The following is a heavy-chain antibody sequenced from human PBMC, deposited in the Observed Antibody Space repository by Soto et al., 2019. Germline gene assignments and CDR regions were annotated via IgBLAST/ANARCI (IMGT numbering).Heavy chain of an antibody. Sequence: EVQLVESGGGLVQPGGSLRLSCAASGFTFSTYWMSWVRQAPGKGLEWVANIKPDGSEKYHVDSVKGRFTISRDNAKNALYLEMSSVRAEETAVYYGARDARVGAARGSIYYDYGMDVWGEGTTVTVAS. CDR3: ARDARVGAARGSIYYDYGMDV. D-gene: IGHD2-15*01. J-gene: IGHJ6*04. CDR1: GFTFSTYW. CDR2: IKPDGSEK. V-gene: IGHV3-7*01.